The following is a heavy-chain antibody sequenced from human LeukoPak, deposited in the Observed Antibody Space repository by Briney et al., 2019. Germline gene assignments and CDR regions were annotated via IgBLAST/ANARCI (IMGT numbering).Heavy chain of an antibody. V-gene: IGHV1-69*05. CDR2: IIPIFGTA. CDR3: ARGGPDYDFWSGYYVPFDP. J-gene: IGHJ5*02. Sequence: SVKVSCKASGGTFSSYAISWVRQAPGQGLEWMGGIIPIFGTANYAQKFQGRVTITTDESTSTAYMELSSLRSEDTAVYYCARGGPDYDFWSGYYVPFDPWGQGTLVTVSS. CDR1: GGTFSSYA. D-gene: IGHD3-3*01.